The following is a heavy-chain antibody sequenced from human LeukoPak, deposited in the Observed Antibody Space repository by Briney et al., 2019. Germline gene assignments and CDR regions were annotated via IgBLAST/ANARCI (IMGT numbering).Heavy chain of an antibody. Sequence: ASVEVSCKVSGYTLTELSMHWVRQAPGKGLEWMGGFDPEDGETIYAQKLQGRVTMTEDTSTDTAYMELSSLRSEDTAMYYCATAFYDSRVQGAFDIWGQGTMVTVSS. CDR2: FDPEDGET. D-gene: IGHD3-22*01. CDR1: GYTLTELS. J-gene: IGHJ3*02. V-gene: IGHV1-24*01. CDR3: ATAFYDSRVQGAFDI.